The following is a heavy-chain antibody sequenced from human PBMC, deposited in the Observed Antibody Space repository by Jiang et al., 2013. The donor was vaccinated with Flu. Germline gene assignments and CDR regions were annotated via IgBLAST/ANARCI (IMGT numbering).Heavy chain of an antibody. CDR1: GGSFSGYY. D-gene: IGHD2-2*01. V-gene: IGHV4-34*01. Sequence: GSGLVKPSETLSLTCAVYGGSFSGYYWSWIRQPPGKGLEWIGEINHSGSTNYNPSLKSRVTISVDTSKNQFSLKLSSVTAADTAVYYCARTHDIVVVPAAFLGIGMDVWGQGTTVTVSS. J-gene: IGHJ6*02. CDR2: INHSGST. CDR3: ARTHDIVVVPAAFLGIGMDV.